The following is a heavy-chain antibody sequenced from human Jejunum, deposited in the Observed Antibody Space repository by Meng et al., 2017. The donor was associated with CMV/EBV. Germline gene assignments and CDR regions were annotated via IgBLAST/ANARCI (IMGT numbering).Heavy chain of an antibody. D-gene: IGHD5-18*01. CDR1: FSNYW. CDR2: IKQDGDEE. V-gene: IGHV3-7*01. CDR3: ARDRYSYGRYYYYAMDV. Sequence: FSNYWMSWVRQAPGKGLEWVANIKQDGDEEYYVDSVKGRFTISRDNAKNSLYLQMNSLRAEDTAVYYCARDRYSYGRYYYYAMDVWGQGTTVTVSS. J-gene: IGHJ6*02.